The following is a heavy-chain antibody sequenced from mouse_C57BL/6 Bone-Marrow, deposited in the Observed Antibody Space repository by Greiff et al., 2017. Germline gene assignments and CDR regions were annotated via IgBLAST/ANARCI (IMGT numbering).Heavy chain of an antibody. V-gene: IGHV5-15*01. CDR3: ARHPLYAMDY. CDR2: ISNLAYSI. CDR1: GFTFTDYG. J-gene: IGHJ4*01. Sequence: EVKLVESGGGLVQPGGSLTLSCAASGFTFTDYGMAWVRQAPRKGPEWVAFISNLAYSIYYADTVTGRFTISRENAKNTLYLDMSHLRSEDTAMYYCARHPLYAMDYWGQGTSVTVSS.